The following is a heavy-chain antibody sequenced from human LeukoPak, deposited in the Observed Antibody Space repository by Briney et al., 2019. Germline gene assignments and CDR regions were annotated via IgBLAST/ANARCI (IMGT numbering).Heavy chain of an antibody. V-gene: IGHV3-74*01. J-gene: IGHJ6*02. CDR1: GFTLSNYC. CDR2: IHGDGGRR. Sequence: GGSLRLSCAASGFTLSNYCMNWVRQAPGKGLVWVSRIHGDGGRRNYADSVKGRFTISRDNGKNTLYLQMNSLRAEDTAVYYCARGRYGMDVWGQGTTVTVSS. CDR3: ARGRYGMDV.